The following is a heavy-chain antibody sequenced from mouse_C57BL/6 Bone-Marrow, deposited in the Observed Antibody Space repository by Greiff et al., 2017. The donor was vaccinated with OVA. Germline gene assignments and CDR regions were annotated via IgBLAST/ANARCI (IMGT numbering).Heavy chain of an antibody. J-gene: IGHJ4*01. CDR1: GYAFSSYW. CDR3: ARCIYYAMDY. CDR2: IYPGDGDT. Sequence: QVQLKESGAELVKPGASVKISCKASGYAFSSYWMNWVKQRPGKGLEWIGQIYPGDGDTNYNGKFKGKATLTADKSSSTAYMQLSSLTSEDSAVYFCARCIYYAMDYWGQGTSVTVSS. V-gene: IGHV1-80*01.